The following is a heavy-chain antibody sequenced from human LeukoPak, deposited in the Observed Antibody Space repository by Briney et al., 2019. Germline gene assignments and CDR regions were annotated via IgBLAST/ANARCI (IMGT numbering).Heavy chain of an antibody. CDR1: GGTFSSYA. D-gene: IGHD3-9*01. Sequence: SVKVSCKASGGTFSSYAISWVRQAPGQGLEWMGRIIPILGIANYAQKFQGRVTITADKSTSTAYMELSSLRSEDTAVYYCARDLIDEYYFDYWGQGTLVTVSS. V-gene: IGHV1-69*04. CDR2: IIPILGIA. CDR3: ARDLIDEYYFDY. J-gene: IGHJ4*02.